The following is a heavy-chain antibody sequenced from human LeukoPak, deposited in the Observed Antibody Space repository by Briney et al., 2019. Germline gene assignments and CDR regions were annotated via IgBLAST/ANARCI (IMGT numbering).Heavy chain of an antibody. Sequence: GSLKLSCAASGFTFSSYSMKWVRQAPGEGPEWVSYISSSSSTIYYADSVKGRFTISRDNAKNSLYLQMNSLRAEDTAVYYCARDNVDTAKAREWDWYFDLWGRGTLVTVSS. J-gene: IGHJ2*01. CDR1: GFTFSSYS. CDR2: ISSSSSTI. CDR3: ARDNVDTAKAREWDWYFDL. V-gene: IGHV3-48*01. D-gene: IGHD5-18*01.